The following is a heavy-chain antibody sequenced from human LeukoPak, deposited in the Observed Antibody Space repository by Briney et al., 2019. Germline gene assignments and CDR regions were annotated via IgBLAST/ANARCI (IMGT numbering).Heavy chain of an antibody. CDR3: ARGGDSGYDYADY. D-gene: IGHD5-12*01. Sequence: ASVKASCKVSGYTFTNYGISWVRQAPGQGLEWMGWISSYNGNTNYAQKFQDRVTMTTDTSTGTAYMELRSLRSDDTAVYYCARGGDSGYDYADYWGQGTLVTVSS. V-gene: IGHV1-18*01. CDR2: ISSYNGNT. CDR1: GYTFTNYG. J-gene: IGHJ4*02.